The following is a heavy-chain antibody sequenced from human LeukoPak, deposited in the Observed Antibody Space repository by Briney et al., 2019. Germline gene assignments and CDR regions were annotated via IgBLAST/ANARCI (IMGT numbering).Heavy chain of an antibody. CDR2: IIPILGIA. D-gene: IGHD2-2*01. CDR3: ARDVPAAAPTYDY. J-gene: IGHJ4*02. Sequence: ASVKVSCKASGGTFSGYAISWVRQAPGQGLEWMGRIIPILGIANYAQKFQGRVTITADKSTSTAYMELSSLRPEDTAVYYCARDVPAAAPTYDYWGQGTLVTVSS. V-gene: IGHV1-69*04. CDR1: GGTFSGYA.